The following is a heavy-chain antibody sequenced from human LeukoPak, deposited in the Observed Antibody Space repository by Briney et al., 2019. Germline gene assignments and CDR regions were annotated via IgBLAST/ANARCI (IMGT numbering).Heavy chain of an antibody. CDR3: ARGPITMIVVVTHREGDY. CDR1: GHTLTELS. V-gene: IGHV1-2*02. CDR2: INPNSGGT. Sequence: ASVKVSCKVSGHTLTELSMHWVRQAPGQGLEWMGWINPNSGGTNYAQKFQGRVTMTRDTSISTAYMELSRLRSDDTAVYYCARGPITMIVVVTHREGDYWGQGTLVTVSS. D-gene: IGHD3-22*01. J-gene: IGHJ4*02.